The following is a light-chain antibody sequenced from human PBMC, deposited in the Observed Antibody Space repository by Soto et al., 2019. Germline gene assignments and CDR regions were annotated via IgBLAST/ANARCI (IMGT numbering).Light chain of an antibody. Sequence: QSVLTQPASVSGSPGQSITISCTGTSSDVGSYNLVSWYQQHPGKAPKLMIYEGSKRPSGVSNRFSGSKSGNTASLTISGLQAEDEADYYCSSYTAGGTIFGTGTKVTVL. J-gene: IGLJ1*01. V-gene: IGLV2-14*02. CDR2: EGS. CDR1: SSDVGSYNL. CDR3: SSYTAGGTI.